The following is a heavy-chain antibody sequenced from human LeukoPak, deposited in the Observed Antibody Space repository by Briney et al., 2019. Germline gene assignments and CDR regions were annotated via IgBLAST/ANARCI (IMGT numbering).Heavy chain of an antibody. V-gene: IGHV1-46*01. Sequence: ASVPVSCEASGYTFSTYYMHWVRQAPGQGLEWMGIINPSGGSTTYAQQFQGRVTMSTDTSTSTVYMELRSLRSEDTAVYYCARVAGTYYNSYFDYWGQGTLVTLSS. CDR3: ARVAGTYYNSYFDY. CDR1: GYTFSTYY. D-gene: IGHD3-10*01. CDR2: INPSGGST. J-gene: IGHJ4*02.